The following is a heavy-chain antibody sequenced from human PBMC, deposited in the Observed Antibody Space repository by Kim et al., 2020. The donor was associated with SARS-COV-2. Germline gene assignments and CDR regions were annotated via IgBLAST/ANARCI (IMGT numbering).Heavy chain of an antibody. CDR3: ATDTEGTKGYYYDGMEV. CDR1: GYTLTELT. V-gene: IGHV1-24*01. J-gene: IGHJ6*01. CDR2: LYPEDGVT. Sequence: ASVKVSCKVSGYTLTELTMHWDRQAPGKGLEWMGGLYPEDGVTIYAQKFQGRFTMIEDTSTDKAYTQLSSLITDDTVAYYCATDTEGTKGYYYDGMEV. D-gene: IGHD2-8*02.